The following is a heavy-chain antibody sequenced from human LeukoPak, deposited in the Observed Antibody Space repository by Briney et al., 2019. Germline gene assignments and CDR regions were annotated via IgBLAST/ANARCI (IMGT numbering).Heavy chain of an antibody. Sequence: GGSLTLSCAASGFTFSDYYMSWIRQAPAKRLEWVSYISSSGITEYHADSVKGRFTISRDNAKKSLYLQMNSLRGEDTAVYYCARETGGYFDYWGPGTLVTVSS. CDR1: GFTFSDYY. CDR2: ISSSGITE. CDR3: ARETGGYFDY. J-gene: IGHJ4*02. V-gene: IGHV3-11*01. D-gene: IGHD1-1*01.